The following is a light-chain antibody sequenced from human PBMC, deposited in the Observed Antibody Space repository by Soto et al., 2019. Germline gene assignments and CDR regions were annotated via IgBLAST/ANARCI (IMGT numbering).Light chain of an antibody. CDR2: GAS. CDR1: QSVSSN. CDR3: QQNNNWPPIT. Sequence: EIVMTQSPATLSVSPGERATLSCRASQSVSSNLACYQQKPGQAPRLIIYGASTRATGIPARFSGSGSGTEFTLTISSLQSEDFAVYYCQQNNNWPPITFGQGKRLEIK. J-gene: IGKJ5*01. V-gene: IGKV3-15*01.